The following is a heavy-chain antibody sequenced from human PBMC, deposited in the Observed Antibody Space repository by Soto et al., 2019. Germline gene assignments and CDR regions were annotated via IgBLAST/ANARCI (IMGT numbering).Heavy chain of an antibody. CDR1: GDTLTELS. CDR2: FDPEDGET. J-gene: IGHJ4*02. CDR3: ATAAGDGPYYFDY. D-gene: IGHD4-17*01. Sequence: ASVKVSCEVCGDTLTELSMHWVRQAPGKGLEWMGGFDPEDGETIYAQKFQGRVTMTEDTSTDTAYMELSSLRSEDTAVYYCATAAGDGPYYFDYWGQGTLVTVSS. V-gene: IGHV1-24*01.